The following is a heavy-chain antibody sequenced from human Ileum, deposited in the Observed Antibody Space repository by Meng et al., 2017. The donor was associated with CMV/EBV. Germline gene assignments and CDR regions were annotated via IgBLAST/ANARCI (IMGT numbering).Heavy chain of an antibody. CDR3: AREGGLKRFES. Sequence: QVKLVEFGGALFKPGGSSILSGDASVFTFRDYYIHWIRPAPGKGLEWISYISFRRGIYTRYTDSVTGRFTVSRDDAKNSVYLQMNMLRAEDTAVYYCAREGGLKRFESWGQGTLVTVSS. CDR1: VFTFRDYY. D-gene: IGHD3-16*01. V-gene: IGHV3-11*06. CDR2: ISFRRGIYT. J-gene: IGHJ4*02.